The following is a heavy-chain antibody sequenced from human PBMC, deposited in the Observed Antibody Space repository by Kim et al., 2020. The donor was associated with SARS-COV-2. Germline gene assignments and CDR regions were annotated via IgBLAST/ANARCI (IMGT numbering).Heavy chain of an antibody. Sequence: KGRFTISRDNAKNSLYLQMNSLRAEDTALYYCARFAGVNYDFWSGYGADIWGQGTMVTVSS. V-gene: IGHV3-20*03. J-gene: IGHJ3*02. D-gene: IGHD3-3*01. CDR3: ARFAGVNYDFWSGYGADI.